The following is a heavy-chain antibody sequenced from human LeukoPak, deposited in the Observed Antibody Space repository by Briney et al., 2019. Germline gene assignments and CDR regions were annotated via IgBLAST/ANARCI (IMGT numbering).Heavy chain of an antibody. Sequence: GGSLRLSCAASGFTFSGYWMHWVRQAPGKGLVWVSRIKSDGSSTSYADSVKGRFTISRDNAKNSLYLQMNSLRAEDTAVYYCARIGYYYDSSGYSYYFDYWGQGTLVTVSS. V-gene: IGHV3-74*01. CDR2: IKSDGSST. J-gene: IGHJ4*02. CDR1: GFTFSGYW. CDR3: ARIGYYYDSSGYSYYFDY. D-gene: IGHD3-22*01.